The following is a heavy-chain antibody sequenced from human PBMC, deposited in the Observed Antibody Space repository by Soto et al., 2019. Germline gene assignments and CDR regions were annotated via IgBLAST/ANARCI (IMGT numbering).Heavy chain of an antibody. CDR1: GFTFSSYV. V-gene: IGHV3-23*01. Sequence: EVQLLESGGGLVQPGGSLRLSCAASGFTFSSYVMSWVRQAPGKGLEWVSGISGSTVSTYYADSVKGRFTISRDNSKNTLFLQMNSLRAEDTAIYYCAKVRYSGTYWDSWGQGPWSPSPQ. J-gene: IGHJ4*02. CDR3: AKVRYSGTYWDS. D-gene: IGHD5-12*01. CDR2: ISGSTVST.